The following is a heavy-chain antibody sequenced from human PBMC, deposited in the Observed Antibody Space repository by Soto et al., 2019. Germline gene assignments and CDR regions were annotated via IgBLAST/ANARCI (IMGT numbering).Heavy chain of an antibody. V-gene: IGHV1-69*13. J-gene: IGHJ6*02. D-gene: IGHD3-10*01. CDR1: GGTFSSYA. CDR3: ARDLVPYYCSGSYYMCMDV. Sequence: SVKVSCKASGGTFSSYAISWVRQAPGQGLEWMGGIIPIFGTANYAQKFQGRVTITADESTSTAYMELSSLRSEDTAVYYCARDLVPYYCSGSYYMCMDVWRQGXTVTV. CDR2: IIPIFGTA.